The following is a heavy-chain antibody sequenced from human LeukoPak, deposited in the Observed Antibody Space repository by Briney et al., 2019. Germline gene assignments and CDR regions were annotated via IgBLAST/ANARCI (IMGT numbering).Heavy chain of an antibody. D-gene: IGHD5-24*01. J-gene: IGHJ4*02. CDR1: GYSISSGYY. Sequence: SETLSLTCTVSGYSISSGYYWGWIRQPPGKGLEWIGSIYHSGSTYYNPSLKSRVTISVDTSKNQFSLKLSSVTAADTAVYYCARFGDGYSLSIPWGQGTLVTVSS. CDR3: ARFGDGYSLSIP. V-gene: IGHV4-38-2*02. CDR2: IYHSGST.